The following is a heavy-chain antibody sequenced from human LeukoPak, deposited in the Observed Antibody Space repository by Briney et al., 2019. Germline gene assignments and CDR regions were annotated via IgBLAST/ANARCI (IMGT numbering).Heavy chain of an antibody. CDR1: GYTLTEVS. D-gene: IGHD3-22*01. J-gene: IGHJ4*02. CDR2: FDPEDGET. V-gene: IGHV1-24*01. CDR3: ATALRGRSSGYGWFFDY. Sequence: ASVKVSCKVSGYTLTEVSMHWVRQAPRKGLEWMGGFDPEDGETIYAQKFQGRVTMTEDTSTDTAYMELSSLRSEDTAVYYCATALRGRSSGYGWFFDYWGQGTLVTVSS.